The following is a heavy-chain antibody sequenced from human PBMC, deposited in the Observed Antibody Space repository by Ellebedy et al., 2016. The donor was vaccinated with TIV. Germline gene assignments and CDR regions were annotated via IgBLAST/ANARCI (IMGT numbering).Heavy chain of an antibody. CDR3: AKGSTTVMATCVDS. Sequence: SLKISCAASGFTFDDYAMHWVRPAPGKGLEWVSGISWNSGTIGSADSVKGRFTISRDNAKNSLYLQMNSLRAEDTALYVCAKGSTTVMATCVDSWGQGTLVTVSS. V-gene: IGHV3-9*01. J-gene: IGHJ5*01. CDR2: ISWNSGTI. CDR1: GFTFDDYA. D-gene: IGHD5-18*01.